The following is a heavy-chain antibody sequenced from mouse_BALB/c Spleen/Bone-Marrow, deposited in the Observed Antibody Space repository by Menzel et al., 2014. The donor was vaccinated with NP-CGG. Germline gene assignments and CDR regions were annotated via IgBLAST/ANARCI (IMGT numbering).Heavy chain of an antibody. J-gene: IGHJ2*01. Sequence: EVKLMESGGGLVQPGGSLRLSCATSGFTFTDYYMSWVRQPPGKALEWLAFIRNKANGYTTEYSASVKGRFTISRDNSQSILYLQMNTLRAEDSATYYCARDMGLLRFGYWGHRTTLTVSS. CDR2: IRNKANGYTT. V-gene: IGHV7-3*02. CDR3: ARDMGLLRFGY. D-gene: IGHD1-1*01. CDR1: GFTFTDYY.